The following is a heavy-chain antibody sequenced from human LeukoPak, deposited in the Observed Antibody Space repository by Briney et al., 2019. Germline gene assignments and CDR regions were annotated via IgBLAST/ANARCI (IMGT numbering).Heavy chain of an antibody. CDR1: GFTVSSKY. CDR2: IYSGGST. CDR3: ARESSGWLQLFDY. D-gene: IGHD5-24*01. V-gene: IGHV3-66*01. Sequence: GGSLRLSCAASGFTVSSKYMSWVRQAPGKGLEWVSVIYSGGSTYYADSVKGRFTISRDNSKNTVCLQMNSLRAEDTAVYYCARESSGWLQLFDYWGQGTLVTVSS. J-gene: IGHJ4*02.